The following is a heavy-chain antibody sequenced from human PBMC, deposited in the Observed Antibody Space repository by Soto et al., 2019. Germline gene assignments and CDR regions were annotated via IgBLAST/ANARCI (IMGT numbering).Heavy chain of an antibody. J-gene: IGHJ4*02. CDR3: GRSHGAGSY. Sequence: QVRLVESGGDLVKPGESLRLSCVASGFTFIDYYMNWVRQAPGKGLEWISYISSTGKNIYYSDSVKGRFIVSRDNPKNSLFLQMNSLPADDAAVYYCGRSHGAGSYWGQGTRVTVPS. V-gene: IGHV3-11*01. CDR2: ISSTGKNI. D-gene: IGHD4-17*01. CDR1: GFTFIDYY.